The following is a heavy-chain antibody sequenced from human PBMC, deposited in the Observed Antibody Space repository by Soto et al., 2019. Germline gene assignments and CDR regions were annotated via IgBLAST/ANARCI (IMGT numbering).Heavy chain of an antibody. J-gene: IGHJ4*02. V-gene: IGHV4-4*02. CDR1: GGSISGNNW. Sequence: SETLSLTCAVSGGSISGNNWWTWVRQPPGKGLEWVGEIHSSGTSNYSPSLESRVSISLDKSKNHFSLRLRSVTAADTAVYYCATRTGPLLGGQGTVVTVSS. CDR3: ATRTGPLL. CDR2: IHSSGTS.